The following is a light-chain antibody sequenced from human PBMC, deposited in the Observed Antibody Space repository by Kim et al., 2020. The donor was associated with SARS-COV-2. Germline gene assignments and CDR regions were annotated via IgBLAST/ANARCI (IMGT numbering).Light chain of an antibody. V-gene: IGLV3-1*01. CDR1: NVRDIY. CDR3: QAWDSSVV. J-gene: IGLJ2*01. CDR2: HDT. Sequence: SMSQGTTDGITCAGYNVRDIYGSQYQPRPGQSPVLVICHDTKRPSGIPERFSGSNSGNTATLTISGTQALDGADYYCQAWDSSVVFGGGTQLTVL.